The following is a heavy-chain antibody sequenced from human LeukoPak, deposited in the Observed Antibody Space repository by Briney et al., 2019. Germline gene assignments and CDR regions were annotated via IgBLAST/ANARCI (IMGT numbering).Heavy chain of an antibody. D-gene: IGHD3-22*01. Sequence: SETLSLTCTVSGGSISSYYWSWIRQPPGKGLEWIGYIYYSGSTNYNPSLKSRVTISVDTSKNQFSLKLSSVTAADTAVYYCARGRDYYDSSGYYYYFDYWGQGTLVTVFS. CDR2: IYYSGST. J-gene: IGHJ4*02. CDR3: ARGRDYYDSSGYYYYFDY. CDR1: GGSISSYY. V-gene: IGHV4-59*01.